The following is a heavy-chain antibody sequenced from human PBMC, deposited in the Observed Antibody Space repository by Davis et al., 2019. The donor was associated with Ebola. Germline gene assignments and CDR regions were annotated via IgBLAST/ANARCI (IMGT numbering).Heavy chain of an antibody. J-gene: IGHJ5*02. D-gene: IGHD1-26*01. CDR1: GFTFSNGW. V-gene: IGHV3-33*08. Sequence: GESLKISCTASGFTFSNGWINWVRQAPGKGLEWVAIIWYDGSIKYYADSVKGRFTISRDNFKNTLDLQMNSLTVEDTAVYYCARDVGSGPYVGGRFDPWGQGTLVIVSS. CDR2: IWYDGSIK. CDR3: ARDVGSGPYVGGRFDP.